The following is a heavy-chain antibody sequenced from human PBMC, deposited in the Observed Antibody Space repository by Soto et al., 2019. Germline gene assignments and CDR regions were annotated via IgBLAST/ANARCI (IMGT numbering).Heavy chain of an antibody. CDR3: ARFNCYFDL. V-gene: IGHV4-59*01. CDR1: GGSISSYY. Sequence: QVQLQESGPGLVKPSETLSLTCTVSGGSISSYYWSWIRQPPGKGLEWIGYIYYRGSTNYNPSLKGPVTISVDTSKNQFSLKLSSVTAADTAMYYCARFNCYFDLWGRGTLVTVSS. CDR2: IYYRGST. J-gene: IGHJ2*01.